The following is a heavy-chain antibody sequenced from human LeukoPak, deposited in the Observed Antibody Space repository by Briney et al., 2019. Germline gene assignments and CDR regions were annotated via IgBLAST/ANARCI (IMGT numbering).Heavy chain of an antibody. V-gene: IGHV3-48*02. Sequence: GGSLRLSCAAFGFIFSDYNMNWVRQAPGKGLEWVSHINGNSITRYYADSVKGRFTISRDNVKNSLYLQMNSLRDEDTAVYYCARGEAGDLGYCSSTSCYRVFDYWGQGTLVTVSS. CDR3: ARGEAGDLGYCSSTSCYRVFDY. J-gene: IGHJ4*02. D-gene: IGHD2-2*01. CDR1: GFIFSDYN. CDR2: INGNSITR.